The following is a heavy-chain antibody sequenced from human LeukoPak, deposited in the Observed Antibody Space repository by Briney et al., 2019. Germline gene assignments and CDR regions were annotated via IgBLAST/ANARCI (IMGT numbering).Heavy chain of an antibody. Sequence: SETLSLTCTVSDGSISSGSYYWTWIPQPAGKGLEWIVRIYTSGSTNYNPSLKSRVTISADTSKNQFSLKLNSVTAADTAVYYCARAAAAGLDSWGQGTLVTVSS. D-gene: IGHD6-13*01. CDR3: ARAAAAGLDS. J-gene: IGHJ4*02. CDR1: DGSISSGSYY. V-gene: IGHV4-61*02. CDR2: IYTSGST.